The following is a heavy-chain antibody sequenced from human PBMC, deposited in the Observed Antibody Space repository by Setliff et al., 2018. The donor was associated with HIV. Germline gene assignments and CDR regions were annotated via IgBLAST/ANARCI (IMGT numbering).Heavy chain of an antibody. CDR2: IYHTGRA. CDR1: GYSIGSSYN. CDR3: ATADYIYGRNIFDY. Sequence: SETLSLTCTVSGYSIGSSYNRGWIRQSPGKGLEWIANIYHTGRAFYNPSLQSRVTISVDTSKNQFSLNLTSVTAADTAVYFCATADYIYGRNIFDYWGQGTLVTVSS. V-gene: IGHV4-38-2*02. J-gene: IGHJ4*02. D-gene: IGHD5-18*01.